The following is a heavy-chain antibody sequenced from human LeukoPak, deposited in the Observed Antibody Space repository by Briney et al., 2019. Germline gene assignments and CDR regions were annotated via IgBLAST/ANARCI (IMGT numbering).Heavy chain of an antibody. CDR1: GYTFTGYY. V-gene: IGHV1-2*02. Sequence: GASVKVSCKASGYTFTGYYMHWVRQAPGQGLEWMGWISPYSNGTKSAQKFQGRVTMTRDTSTSTAYMELNRLTSDDTAMYYCVRKWVRGVMSTDYWGQGTLVTVSS. CDR2: ISPYSNGT. D-gene: IGHD3-10*01. CDR3: VRKWVRGVMSTDY. J-gene: IGHJ4*02.